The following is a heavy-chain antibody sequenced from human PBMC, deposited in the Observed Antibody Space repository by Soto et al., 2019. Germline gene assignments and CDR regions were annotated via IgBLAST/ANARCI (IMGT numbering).Heavy chain of an antibody. CDR2: IYYSGST. Sequence: SETLSLTCTVSGGSISSSSYYWGWIRQPPGKGLEWIGSIYYSGSTYYNPSLKSRVTISVDTSKNQFSLKLSSVTAADTAVYYCASSLGELLTDYWGQGTLVTVSS. CDR1: GGSISSSSYY. CDR3: ASSLGELLTDY. J-gene: IGHJ4*02. V-gene: IGHV4-39*01. D-gene: IGHD1-26*01.